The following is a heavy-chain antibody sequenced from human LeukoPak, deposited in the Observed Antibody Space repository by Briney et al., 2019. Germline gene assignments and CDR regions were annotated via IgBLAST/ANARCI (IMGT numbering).Heavy chain of an antibody. CDR2: INIRTGAT. D-gene: IGHD2-2*01. J-gene: IGHJ5*01. Sequence: GASVTVSCKASGYTFTDNFMHWVRQAPGQGLEWMGWINIRTGATKYAHNLQGRVTMTRDTSITTAYMDLSSLRSDDTALYFCARWVGSSWFDSWGQGTLVIVSS. CDR3: ARWVGSSWFDS. CDR1: GYTFTDNF. V-gene: IGHV1-2*02.